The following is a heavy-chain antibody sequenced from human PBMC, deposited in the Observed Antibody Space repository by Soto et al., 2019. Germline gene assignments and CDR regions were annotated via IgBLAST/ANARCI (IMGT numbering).Heavy chain of an antibody. CDR1: GGSISSSSYY. J-gene: IGHJ4*02. CDR2: IYYSGST. V-gene: IGHV4-39*01. D-gene: IGHD3-3*01. Sequence: SETLSLTCTVSGGSISSSSYYWGWIRQPPGKGLEWIGSIYYSGSTYYNPSLKSRVTISVDTSKNQFSLKLSSVTAADTAVYYCARRAITIFGVGSFDYWGQGTLVTVSS. CDR3: ARRAITIFGVGSFDY.